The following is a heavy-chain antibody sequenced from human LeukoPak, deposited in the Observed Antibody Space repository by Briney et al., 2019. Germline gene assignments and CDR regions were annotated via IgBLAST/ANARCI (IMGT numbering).Heavy chain of an antibody. CDR1: DFTLSDQY. J-gene: IGHJ3*02. CDR2: SRNKANRHTT. Sequence: PGGSLRLSCAASDFTLSDQYIDWFRQAPGKGLEWIGRSRNKANRHTTEYAASVQGRFTVSRDDSGSLVYLQMNTLITEDTAVYFCARDGASRGNSAFTIWGQGTEVTVSS. CDR3: ARDGASRGNSAFTI. V-gene: IGHV3-72*01. D-gene: IGHD2-15*01.